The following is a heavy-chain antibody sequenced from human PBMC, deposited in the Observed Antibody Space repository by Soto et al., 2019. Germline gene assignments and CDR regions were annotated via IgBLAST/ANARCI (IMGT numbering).Heavy chain of an antibody. V-gene: IGHV4-31*02. CDR2: TYYSGST. J-gene: IGHJ3*02. Sequence: WTWIRQHPGKVLEWIGYTYYSGSTYYNPSLKSRLTISVDTSKNQFSLRLSSVTAADTAVYYCAREEAGAFDIWGQGTMVTVSS. D-gene: IGHD3-10*01. CDR3: AREEAGAFDI.